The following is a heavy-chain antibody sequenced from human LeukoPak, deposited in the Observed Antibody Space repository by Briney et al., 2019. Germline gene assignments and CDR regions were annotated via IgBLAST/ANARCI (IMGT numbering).Heavy chain of an antibody. V-gene: IGHV3-30*04. J-gene: IGHJ4*02. Sequence: GGSLRLSCAASGFTFSSYAMHWVRQAPGKGLEWVAVISYDGSNKYYADSVKGRFTISRDNSKNTLYLQMNSLRAEDTAVYYCAKVYGSGSIWGQGTLVTVSS. CDR2: ISYDGSNK. CDR1: GFTFSSYA. CDR3: AKVYGSGSI. D-gene: IGHD3-10*01.